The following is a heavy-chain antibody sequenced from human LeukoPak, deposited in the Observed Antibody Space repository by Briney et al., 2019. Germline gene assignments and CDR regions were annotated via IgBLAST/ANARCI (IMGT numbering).Heavy chain of an antibody. J-gene: IGHJ4*01. CDR2: INPNSGGT. CDR1: GYTFTGYY. Sequence: ASVKVSCKASGYTFTGYYLHWVRQAPGQGLEWLGWINPNSGGTNYAQKFQGRVTMTRDTSISTAYMELSRLSSDDTAVYYCATDLGSSWIYWGQGTLVTVSS. V-gene: IGHV1-2*02. D-gene: IGHD6-13*01. CDR3: ATDLGSSWIY.